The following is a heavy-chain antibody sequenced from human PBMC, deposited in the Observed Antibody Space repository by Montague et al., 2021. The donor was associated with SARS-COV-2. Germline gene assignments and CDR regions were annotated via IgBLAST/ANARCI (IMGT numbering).Heavy chain of an antibody. CDR1: GGSMSGYH. Sequence: SETLSLTCTVSGGSMSGYHWSWSRQPPGKGLEWIGYIYYSGGTNYYPFLKSRVTISVDTSKNQYSLKLNSVTAADTAVYYCARGASELPSWGQGALVTVSS. CDR2: IYYSGGT. J-gene: IGHJ5*02. CDR3: ARGASELPS. D-gene: IGHD3-10*01. V-gene: IGHV4-59*01.